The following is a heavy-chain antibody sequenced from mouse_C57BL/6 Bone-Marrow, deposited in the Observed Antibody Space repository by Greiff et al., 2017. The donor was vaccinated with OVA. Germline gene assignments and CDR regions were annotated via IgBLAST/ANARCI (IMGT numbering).Heavy chain of an antibody. D-gene: IGHD2-3*01. CDR2: IHPNSGST. Sequence: QVHVKQSGAELVKPGASVKLSCKASGYTFTSYWMHWVKQRPGQGLEWIGMIHPNSGSTNYNEKFKSKATLTVDKSSSTAYMQLSSLTSEDSAVYYCASYDGYFLYAMDYWGQGTSVTVSS. CDR1: GYTFTSYW. V-gene: IGHV1-64*01. J-gene: IGHJ4*01. CDR3: ASYDGYFLYAMDY.